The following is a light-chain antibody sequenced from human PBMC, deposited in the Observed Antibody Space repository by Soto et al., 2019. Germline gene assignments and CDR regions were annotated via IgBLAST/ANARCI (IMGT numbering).Light chain of an antibody. J-gene: IGKJ1*01. CDR1: QSINSN. Sequence: VMTQSPATLSVSPGERATLSCTASQSINSNLAWYQQRPGQAPRLLIYGASTRATGIPARFSGSGSGTEFTLTISSLQSEDFTVYSCLQYHNLWAFGQGTKVDIK. V-gene: IGKV3-15*01. CDR3: LQYHNLWA. CDR2: GAS.